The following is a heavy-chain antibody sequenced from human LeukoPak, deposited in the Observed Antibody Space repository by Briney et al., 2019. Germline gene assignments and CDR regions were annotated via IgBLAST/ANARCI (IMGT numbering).Heavy chain of an antibody. J-gene: IGHJ1*01. CDR1: GFTFSHYD. CDR3: ATWVTTSMGVYFQH. D-gene: IGHD3-10*01. V-gene: IGHV3-48*03. CDR2: INNWGYTV. Sequence: GGSLRLSCAASGFTFSHYDMSWVRQAPGKGLEWVSYINNWGYTVFYSDSVKGRFTISRDDAKNSLYMQMNNLRVEDTAVYYCATWVTTSMGVYFQHWGQGTLVIVSS.